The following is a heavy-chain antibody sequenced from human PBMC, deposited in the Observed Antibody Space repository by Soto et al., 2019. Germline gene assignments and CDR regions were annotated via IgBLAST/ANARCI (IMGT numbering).Heavy chain of an antibody. CDR1: GYTFTGYY. D-gene: IGHD6-13*01. V-gene: IGHV1-2*04. J-gene: IGHJ6*03. CDR3: AREGYSSSWAPYYYYYYMDV. Sequence: QVQLVQSGAEVKKPGASVKVSCKASGYTFTGYYMHWVRQAPGQGLEWMGWINPNSGGTNYAQKFQGWVTMTRDTSISTAYMELSRLRPDDTAVYYCAREGYSSSWAPYYYYYYMDVWGKGTTVTVSS. CDR2: INPNSGGT.